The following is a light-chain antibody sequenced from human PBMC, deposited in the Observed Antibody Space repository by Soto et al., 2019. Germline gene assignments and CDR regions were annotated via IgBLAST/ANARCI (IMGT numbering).Light chain of an antibody. CDR3: QQYNRCPYT. J-gene: IGKJ2*01. CDR2: GTS. CDR1: QSVSSN. Sequence: EIVMTQSPATLSVSPGERATLSCSASQSVSSNFAWYQQKPGQAPRLLIYGTSTRATSIPPRFSGSGSGTEFTLTISSLQSEDFAVYYCQQYNRCPYTFGQGTKLEIK. V-gene: IGKV3-15*01.